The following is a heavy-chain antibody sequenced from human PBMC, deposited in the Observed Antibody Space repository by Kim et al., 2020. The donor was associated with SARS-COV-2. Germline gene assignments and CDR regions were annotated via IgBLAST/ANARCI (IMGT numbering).Heavy chain of an antibody. CDR1: GFTFSAYW. J-gene: IGHJ5*02. V-gene: IGHV3-7*03. Sequence: GGSLRLSCVASGFTFSAYWMTWVRQAPGKGLEWVASIWQNGYEKDYVDSVKGRFIISRDNAKNLLYLNLNNVRVEDTAMYYCVRDYQSPYTANYRGWFDAWGQGTLVTVSS. CDR2: IWQNGYEK. CDR3: VRDYQSPYTANYRGWFDA. D-gene: IGHD1-7*01.